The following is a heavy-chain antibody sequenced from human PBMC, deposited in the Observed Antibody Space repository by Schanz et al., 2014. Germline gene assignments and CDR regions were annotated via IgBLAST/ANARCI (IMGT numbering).Heavy chain of an antibody. CDR2: IRFDASAK. Sequence: QVQLVESGGGVAQPGGSLRLSCAASGFSFSGYGMHWVRQAPGKGLEWVAYIRFDASAKYYGDSVEGRFTISRDNAKNTLYLPMISMRPQETDLYYCVGIHVAVAEAFYWGQGALVIVS. V-gene: IGHV3-30*02. J-gene: IGHJ4*02. D-gene: IGHD6-19*01. CDR1: GFSFSGYG. CDR3: VGIHVAVAEAFY.